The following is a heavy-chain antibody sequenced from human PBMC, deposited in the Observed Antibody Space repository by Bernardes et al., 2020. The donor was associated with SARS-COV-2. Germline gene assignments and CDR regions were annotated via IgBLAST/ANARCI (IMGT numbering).Heavy chain of an antibody. CDR2: INHSGST. CDR1: GGCFSGYY. V-gene: IGHV4-34*01. D-gene: IGHD3-22*01. CDR3: ARGRSSIHMILVVFTGGIFYFDY. Sequence: SEPLSLTCAVYGGCFSGYYWSWIRQPPGKGLEWIGEINHSGSTNYNPSLKSRVTISVDTSKNQFSLKLSSVTAADTAVYYCARGRSSIHMILVVFTGGIFYFDYWGQGTLVTVSS. J-gene: IGHJ4*02.